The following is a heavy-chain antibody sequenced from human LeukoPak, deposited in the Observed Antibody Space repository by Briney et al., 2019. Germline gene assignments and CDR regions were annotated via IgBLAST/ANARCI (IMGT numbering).Heavy chain of an antibody. CDR1: GFTFSTYG. J-gene: IGHJ4*02. D-gene: IGHD3-22*01. CDR2: IRYDGSNK. V-gene: IGHV3-30*02. Sequence: GGSLRLSCAASGFTFSTYGMHWVRQAPGKGLEWVTFIRYDGSNKYYADSVKGRFTISRDNSKNTLYLQMNSLRAEDTAVYYCARFDSSGYYPPLDYWGQGTLVTVSS. CDR3: ARFDSSGYYPPLDY.